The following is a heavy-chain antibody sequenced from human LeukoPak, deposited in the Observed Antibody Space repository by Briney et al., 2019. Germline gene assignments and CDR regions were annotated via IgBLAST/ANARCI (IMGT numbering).Heavy chain of an antibody. CDR1: GGTFSSYA. J-gene: IGHJ5*02. Sequence: SVKVSCTASGGTFSSYAISWVRQAPGQGLEWMGRIIPIFGTANYAQKFQGRVTITADKSTSTAYMELSSLRSEDTAVYYCATDHPPRFDPWGQGTLVTVSS. V-gene: IGHV1-69*06. CDR3: ATDHPPRFDP. CDR2: IIPIFGTA.